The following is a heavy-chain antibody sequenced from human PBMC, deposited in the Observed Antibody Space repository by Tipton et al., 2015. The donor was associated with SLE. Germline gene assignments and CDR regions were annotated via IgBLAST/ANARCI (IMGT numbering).Heavy chain of an antibody. D-gene: IGHD3-10*01. CDR1: GVSFSDYY. CDR3: AGSYYNVFDY. Sequence: TLSLTCADYGVSFSDYYWSWIRQPPGKGLEWIGEINHSGSTNYNPSLKSRVTISVDTSKNQFSLKLSSVTAADTAVYYCAGSYYNVFDYWGQGILVTVSS. V-gene: IGHV4-34*01. J-gene: IGHJ4*02. CDR2: INHSGST.